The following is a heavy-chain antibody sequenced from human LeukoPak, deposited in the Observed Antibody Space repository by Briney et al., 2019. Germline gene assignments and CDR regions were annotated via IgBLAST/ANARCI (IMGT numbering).Heavy chain of an antibody. J-gene: IGHJ3*02. D-gene: IGHD6-19*01. CDR2: INPSGGST. CDR1: GYTFTRYY. V-gene: IGHV1-46*01. Sequence: GASVKLSFKASGYTFTRYYMHWVRQAPGQGLEWMGRINPSGGSTSYAQKFQGRVTMIRDTSTSTVYMELSSLRSEDTAVYYCARDRAIAGTKEDAFDIWGQGTMVTVSS. CDR3: ARDRAIAGTKEDAFDI.